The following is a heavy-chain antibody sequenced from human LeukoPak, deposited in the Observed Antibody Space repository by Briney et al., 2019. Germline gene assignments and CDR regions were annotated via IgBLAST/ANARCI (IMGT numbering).Heavy chain of an antibody. Sequence: GGSLRLSCPASGFPFIEYSMNWVRQAPGKGLEWIPYIGIDSGNTKYADSVRGRFTISADKAKNSLYLQMNSLRVEDTAVYYCARDHNYAFDNWGQGTLVSVAS. CDR2: IGIDSGNT. D-gene: IGHD1-1*01. CDR1: GFPFIEYS. CDR3: ARDHNYAFDN. J-gene: IGHJ4*02. V-gene: IGHV3-48*01.